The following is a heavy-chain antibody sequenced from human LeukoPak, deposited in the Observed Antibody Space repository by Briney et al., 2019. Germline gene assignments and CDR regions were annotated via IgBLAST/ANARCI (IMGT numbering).Heavy chain of an antibody. CDR2: ISSSSSYI. D-gene: IGHD4-17*01. CDR1: GLTFSTYM. CDR3: ARDFYGDYVAAFDL. J-gene: IGHJ3*01. Sequence: GGSLRLSCAASGLTFSTYMMNWVRQDPGKGLEWVSSISSSSSYIYYAESVKGRFTISRDNAKNSLYLQMNSLRAEDTAVYYCARDFYGDYVAAFDLWGQGTMVTVSS. V-gene: IGHV3-21*01.